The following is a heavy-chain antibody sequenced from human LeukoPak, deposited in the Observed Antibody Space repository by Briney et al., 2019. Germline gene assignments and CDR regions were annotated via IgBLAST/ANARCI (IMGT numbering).Heavy chain of an antibody. D-gene: IGHD2-15*01. CDR1: GGSISSYY. CDR2: INTSGTS. V-gene: IGHV4-4*07. Sequence: SETLSLTCNVSGGSISSYYWSWIRQPAGKGLEWIGRINTSGTSNYNPSLRSRVTMSVDTSKNQFSLNLTSVTAADTAVYYCARVGGPPVGDFDYWGQGTLVTVSS. J-gene: IGHJ4*02. CDR3: ARVGGPPVGDFDY.